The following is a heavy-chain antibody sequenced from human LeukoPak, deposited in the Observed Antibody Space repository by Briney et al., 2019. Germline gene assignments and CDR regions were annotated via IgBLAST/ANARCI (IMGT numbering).Heavy chain of an antibody. V-gene: IGHV4-59*01. CDR2: IYYSGST. D-gene: IGHD2-15*01. J-gene: IGHJ5*02. CDR1: GGSISSYY. Sequence: RTSETLSLTCTVSGGSISSYYWSWIRQPPGKGLEWIGYIYYSGSTNYNPSLKSRVTISVDTSKNQFSLKLSSVTAADTAVYYCARGRGGGGSSNNWFDPWGQGTLVTVSS. CDR3: ARGRGGGGSSNNWFDP.